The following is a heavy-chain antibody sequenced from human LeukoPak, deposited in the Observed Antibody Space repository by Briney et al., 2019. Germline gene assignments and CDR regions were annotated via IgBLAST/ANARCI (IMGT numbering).Heavy chain of an antibody. CDR1: GGSITNYY. Sequence: PSETLSLTCALSGGSITNYYWSWIRQPLGKGLEWIGYVYYTGTTSYNPSLKSRVTISVETSKNQFSLTLNSVTAADTAVYHCARRSDPYYHYGLDFWGQGTTVIVSS. V-gene: IGHV4-59*01. CDR3: ARRSDPYYHYGLDF. J-gene: IGHJ6*02. CDR2: VYYTGTT.